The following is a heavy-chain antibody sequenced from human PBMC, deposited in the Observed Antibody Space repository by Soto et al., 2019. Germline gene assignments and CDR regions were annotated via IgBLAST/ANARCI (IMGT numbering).Heavy chain of an antibody. CDR3: ARDGDENRKIQPAVAGLIDY. CDR1: GFTFSSYG. J-gene: IGHJ4*02. V-gene: IGHV3-33*01. CDR2: IWYDGSNK. D-gene: IGHD6-19*01. Sequence: GGSLRLSCAASGFTFSSYGMHWVRQAPGKGLEWVAVIWYDGSNKYYADSVKGRFTISRDNSKNTLYLQMNSLRAEDTAVYYCARDGDENRKIQPAVAGLIDYWGQGTLVTVSS.